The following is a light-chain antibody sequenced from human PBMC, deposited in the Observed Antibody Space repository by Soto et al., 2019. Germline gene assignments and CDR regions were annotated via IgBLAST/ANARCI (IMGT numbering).Light chain of an antibody. Sequence: EIVLTQSPATLSLSPGERATLSCRASQRVSSYLAWYQQKPGQAPRLLIYGASSRATGIPDRFSGSGSGTDFTLTISRLEPEDFAVYYCQQYCSSPLTFGGGTKVDI. V-gene: IGKV3-20*01. CDR1: QRVSSY. CDR2: GAS. CDR3: QQYCSSPLT. J-gene: IGKJ4*01.